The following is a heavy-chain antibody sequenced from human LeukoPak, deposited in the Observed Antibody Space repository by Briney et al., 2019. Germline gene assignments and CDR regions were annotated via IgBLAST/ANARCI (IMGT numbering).Heavy chain of an antibody. D-gene: IGHD2-8*01. V-gene: IGHV4-34*01. CDR3: ARDIVLMVYAIRSSYFDY. CDR1: GGSFSGYY. J-gene: IGHJ4*02. CDR2: INHSGST. Sequence: SETLSLTCAVYGGSFSGYYWSWIRQPPGKGLEWIGEINHSGSTNYNPSLKSRVTISVDTSKNQFSLKLSSVTAADTAVYYCARDIVLMVYAIRSSYFDYWGQGTLVTVSS.